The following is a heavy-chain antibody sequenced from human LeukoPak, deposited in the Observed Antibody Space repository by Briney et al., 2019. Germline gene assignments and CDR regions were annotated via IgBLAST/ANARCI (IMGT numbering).Heavy chain of an antibody. CDR3: ARAGYSSGWYDWFDP. V-gene: IGHV1-2*02. Sequence: ASVKVSCKASGYTFIDYYLHWVRQAPGQGLEWMGWINPNSGGTNYAQKFQGRVTMTRDTSISTAYMELSRLRSDDTAVYYCARAGYSSGWYDWFDPWGQGTLVTVSS. J-gene: IGHJ5*02. CDR2: INPNSGGT. D-gene: IGHD6-19*01. CDR1: GYTFIDYY.